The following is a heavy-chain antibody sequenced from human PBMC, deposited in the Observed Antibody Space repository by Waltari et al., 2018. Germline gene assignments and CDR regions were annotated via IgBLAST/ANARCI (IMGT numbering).Heavy chain of an antibody. D-gene: IGHD3-10*01. V-gene: IGHV1-2*02. CDR2: INPNSGGT. CDR1: GYTFTGYY. J-gene: IGHJ6*02. CDR3: ARDRITMVRGVDYYYYGMDV. Sequence: QMQLVQSGAEVKKPGASVKVSCKASGYTFTGYYMHWVRQALGQGLEWMGWINPNSGGTNYAQKFQGRVTMTRDTSISTAYMELSRLRSDDTAVYYCARDRITMVRGVDYYYYGMDVWGQGTTVTVSS.